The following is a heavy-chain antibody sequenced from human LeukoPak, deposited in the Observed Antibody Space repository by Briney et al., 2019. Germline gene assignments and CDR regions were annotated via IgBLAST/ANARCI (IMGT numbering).Heavy chain of an antibody. J-gene: IGHJ4*02. CDR1: GYSFTSYW. CDR2: IYPGDSDT. Sequence: GASLKISCKGSGYSFTSYWIGWVRQMPGKGLEWMGIIYPGDSDTRYSPSFQGQVTISADKSISTAYLQWSSLKASDTAMYYCARATAYCGGDCYFDYWGQGTLVTVSS. CDR3: ARATAYCGGDCYFDY. D-gene: IGHD2-21*02. V-gene: IGHV5-51*01.